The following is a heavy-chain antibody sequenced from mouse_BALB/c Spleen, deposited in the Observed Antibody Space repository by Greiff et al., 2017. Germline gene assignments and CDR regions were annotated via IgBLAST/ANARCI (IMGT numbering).Heavy chain of an antibody. V-gene: IGHV1-69*02. CDR3: ARRNRYYFDY. CDR2: IDPSDSYT. J-gene: IGHJ2*01. CDR1: GYTFTSYW. Sequence: QVQLQQPGAELVKPGASVKLSCKASGYTFTSYWMHWGKQRPGQGLEWIGEIDPSDSYTNYNQKFKGQATLTVDKSSSTAYMQLSSLTSEDSAVYYCARRNRYYFDYWGQGTTLTVSS.